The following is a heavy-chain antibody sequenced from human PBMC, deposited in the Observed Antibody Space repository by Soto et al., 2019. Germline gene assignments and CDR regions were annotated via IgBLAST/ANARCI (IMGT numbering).Heavy chain of an antibody. CDR1: GFIFGNYA. Sequence: EVQLLESGGASVQPGGSLRLSFAASGFIFGNYAMTWVRQAPGKGLEWVSAVTGSGGSTYYAGSVKGRFSISRDNSKNTQDLQRSALRAEDTAVYYCAKSDDVWGRKSSYYFDYWGQGTLVTVSS. J-gene: IGHJ4*02. D-gene: IGHD3-16*01. V-gene: IGHV3-23*01. CDR3: AKSDDVWGRKSSYYFDY. CDR2: VTGSGGST.